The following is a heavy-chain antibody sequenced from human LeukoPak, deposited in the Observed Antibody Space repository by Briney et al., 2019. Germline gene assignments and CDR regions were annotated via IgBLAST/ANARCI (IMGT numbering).Heavy chain of an antibody. Sequence: TGGSLRLSCVASGLIFRNYAMSRVRQAPGEGLEWVSGISDNGGGTYYADSLKGRFTISRDNSKNMLYLQMNSLRAEDTAVYYCAKESGALGAPLYDYWGRGILVTASS. CDR1: GLIFRNYA. D-gene: IGHD4/OR15-4a*01. J-gene: IGHJ4*02. CDR3: AKESGALGAPLYDY. CDR2: ISDNGGGT. V-gene: IGHV3-23*01.